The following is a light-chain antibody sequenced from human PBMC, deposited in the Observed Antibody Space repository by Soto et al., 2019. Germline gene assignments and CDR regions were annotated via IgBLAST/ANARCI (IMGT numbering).Light chain of an antibody. CDR3: SSYTGSSTLV. Sequence: QSALTHPASVSGSPGQSITISCTGTSSDVGGYKFVSWYQQHPGKAPKLMIYEVTNRPSGVSNRFSGSKSGNTASLTISGLQAEDEADYYCSSYTGSSTLVFGTGTKVTVL. V-gene: IGLV2-14*01. CDR2: EVT. CDR1: SSDVGGYKF. J-gene: IGLJ1*01.